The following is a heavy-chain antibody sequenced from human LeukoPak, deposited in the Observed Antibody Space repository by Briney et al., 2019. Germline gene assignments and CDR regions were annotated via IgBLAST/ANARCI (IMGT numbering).Heavy chain of an antibody. Sequence: GSLRLSCAASGFTFSSYAMSWVRQAPGKGLEWVCAITASGDSTYYVDSVKGRFTISRDNSKNTLFLQMNSPRADDTAVYYCAKSDHGFWTGYKRWGQGTLVTVSS. J-gene: IGHJ4*02. CDR2: ITASGDST. CDR1: GFTFSSYA. V-gene: IGHV3-23*01. D-gene: IGHD3/OR15-3a*01. CDR3: AKSDHGFWTGYKR.